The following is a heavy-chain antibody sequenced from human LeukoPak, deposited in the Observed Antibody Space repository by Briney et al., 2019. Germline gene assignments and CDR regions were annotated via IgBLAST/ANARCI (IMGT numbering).Heavy chain of an antibody. V-gene: IGHV3-30*04. CDR3: ARDNLRSSDGSDY. CDR2: ISYDGSNK. J-gene: IGHJ4*02. Sequence: GGSLRLSCAASGFTFSSYAMHWVRQAPGKGLEWVAVISYDGSNKYYADSVKGRFTISRDNSKNTLYLQMNSLRAEDTAVYYCARDNLRSSDGSDYWGQGTLVTVSS. CDR1: GFTFSSYA. D-gene: IGHD6-6*01.